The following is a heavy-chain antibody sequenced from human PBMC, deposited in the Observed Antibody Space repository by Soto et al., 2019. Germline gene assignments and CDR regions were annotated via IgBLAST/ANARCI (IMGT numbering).Heavy chain of an antibody. D-gene: IGHD2-21*02. CDR1: GGSISSYC. CDR2: IYYSGST. Sequence: SETLSLTCTVSGGSISSYCWSWIRQPPGKGLEWIGYIYYSGSTNYNPSLKSRVTISVDTSKNQFSLKLSSVTAADTAVYYCARDSVPDSSPTTCGGDCYSHYYYGLDVWGQGTTVTVSS. CDR3: ARDSVPDSSPTTCGGDCYSHYYYGLDV. V-gene: IGHV4-59*01. J-gene: IGHJ6*02.